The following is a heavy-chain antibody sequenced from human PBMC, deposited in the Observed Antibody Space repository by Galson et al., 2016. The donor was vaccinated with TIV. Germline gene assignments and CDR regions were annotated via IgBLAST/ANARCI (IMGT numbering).Heavy chain of an antibody. CDR3: AKDTGSQPRNWFDP. CDR2: ISGSGFST. D-gene: IGHD7-27*01. Sequence: SLRLSCAASGFTFSSYAMSWVRQAPGKGLEWVSGISGSGFSTFYADSVKGRFTISRDNSKNTLALQMNSLRAEETAINYCAKDTGSQPRNWFDPSGQGTLVTVSS. CDR1: GFTFSSYA. J-gene: IGHJ5*02. V-gene: IGHV3-23*01.